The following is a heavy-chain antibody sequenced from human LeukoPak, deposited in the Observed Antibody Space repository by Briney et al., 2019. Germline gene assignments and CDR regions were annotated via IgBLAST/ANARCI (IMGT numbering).Heavy chain of an antibody. Sequence: SETLSLTCAVYGGSFSGYYWSWIRQPPGKGLEWIGEINHSGSTNYNPSLKSRVTISVDKSKNQFSLKLSSVTAADTAVYYCAREGPVAATNWFDPWGQGTLVTVSS. CDR2: INHSGST. CDR3: AREGPVAATNWFDP. J-gene: IGHJ5*02. V-gene: IGHV4-34*01. D-gene: IGHD2-15*01. CDR1: GGSFSGYY.